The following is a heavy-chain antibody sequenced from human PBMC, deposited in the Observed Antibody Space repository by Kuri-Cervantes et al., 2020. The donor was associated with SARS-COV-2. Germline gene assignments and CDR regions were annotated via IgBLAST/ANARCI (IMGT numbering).Heavy chain of an antibody. V-gene: IGHV3-23*01. J-gene: IGHJ4*02. D-gene: IGHD4-17*01. Sequence: LTCAASGFTFSNAWMSWVRQAPGKGLEWVSAISGSGGSTYYADSVKGRFTISRDNAKNTLYLQMNSLRAEDTAVYYCARDGLYGDYSYWGQGTRVTVSS. CDR1: GFTFSNAW. CDR3: ARDGLYGDYSY. CDR2: ISGSGGST.